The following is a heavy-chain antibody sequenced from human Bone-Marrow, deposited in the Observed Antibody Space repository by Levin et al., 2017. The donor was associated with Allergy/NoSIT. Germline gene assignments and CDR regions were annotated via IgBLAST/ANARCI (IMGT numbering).Heavy chain of an antibody. V-gene: IGHV1-58*01. Sequence: ASVKVSCRASGFTFASSVVQWVRQARGQRLEWIGWIVVGSGNTNYAQKFQERVTITRDMSTSTAYMELSSLRSEDTAMYYCAVVPSPTLVAALRAVAGDYWGQGTLVTVSS. CDR1: GFTFASSV. J-gene: IGHJ4*02. D-gene: IGHD6-19*01. CDR3: AVVPSPTLVAALRAVAGDY. CDR2: IVVGSGNT.